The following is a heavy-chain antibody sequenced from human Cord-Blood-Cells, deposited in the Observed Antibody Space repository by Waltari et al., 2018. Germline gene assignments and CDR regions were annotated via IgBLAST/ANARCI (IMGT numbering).Heavy chain of an antibody. V-gene: IGHV2-70*01. CDR3: ARIRRGYSGYGLDY. Sequence: QVTLRESGPALVKPTQTLTLTCTFSGFSLSTSGMCVSWIRPPPGKALEWLALIDWDDDKYYSTSLKTRLTISKDTSKNQVVLTMTNMDPVDTATYYCARIRRGYSGYGLDYWGQGTLVTVSS. CDR2: IDWDDDK. CDR1: GFSLSTSGMC. J-gene: IGHJ4*02. D-gene: IGHD5-12*01.